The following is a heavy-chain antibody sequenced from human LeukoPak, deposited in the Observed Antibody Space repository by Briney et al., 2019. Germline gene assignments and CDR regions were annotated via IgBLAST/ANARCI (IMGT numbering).Heavy chain of an antibody. V-gene: IGHV4-34*01. CDR2: NNHSGST. CDR1: GESFSGYY. CDR3: ARGYSGSFDY. J-gene: IGHJ4*02. D-gene: IGHD1-26*01. Sequence: SETLSLTCAVYGESFSGYYWSWIRQPPGKGLEWIGENNHSGSTNYNPSLKSRVTISVDTSKNQFSLKLSSVTAADTAVYYCARGYSGSFDYWGQGTLVTVSS.